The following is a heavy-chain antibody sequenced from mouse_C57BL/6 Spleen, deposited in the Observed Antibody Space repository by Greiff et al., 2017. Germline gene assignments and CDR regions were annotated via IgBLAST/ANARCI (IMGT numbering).Heavy chain of an antibody. V-gene: IGHV14-1*01. Sequence: VQLQQSGAELVRPGASVKLSCTASGFNIKDYYMHWVKQRPEQGLEWIGRIDPEDGDTEYAPKFQGKATMTADPSSNTAYLQLSSLTSEDTAVYYCTTCISQAGFAYWGQGTLVTVSA. CDR3: TTCISQAGFAY. J-gene: IGHJ3*01. CDR1: GFNIKDYY. CDR2: IDPEDGDT.